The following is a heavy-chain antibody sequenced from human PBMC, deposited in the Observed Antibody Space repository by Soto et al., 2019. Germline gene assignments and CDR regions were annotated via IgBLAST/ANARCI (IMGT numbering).Heavy chain of an antibody. V-gene: IGHV1-46*01. J-gene: IGHJ5*02. D-gene: IGHD6-13*01. Sequence: ASVKVSCKASGYTFTNYYMHWVRQAPGLGIEWMGITNPSGGSSTSAQKFQGRVTMTTDTSTSTAYMELRSLRSDDTAVYYCARDYSSSWYRWFNPWGQGTLVTVS. CDR3: ARDYSSSWYRWFNP. CDR1: GYTFTNYY. CDR2: TNPSGGSS.